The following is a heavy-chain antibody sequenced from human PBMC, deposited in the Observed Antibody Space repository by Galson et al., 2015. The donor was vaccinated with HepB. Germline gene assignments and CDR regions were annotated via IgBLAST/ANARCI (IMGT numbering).Heavy chain of an antibody. Sequence: SVKVSCKASGYTFSNYGITWVRQAPGQGLEWMGWISAYNGSTNYAQEFQGRVSMTTDTSTSTAYMELRSLKSDDTALYYCARGKYRISFRNYYYFGMDVWGQGTTVTVSS. V-gene: IGHV1-18*04. J-gene: IGHJ6*02. CDR3: ARGKYRISFRNYYYFGMDV. CDR1: GYTFSNYG. D-gene: IGHD6-6*01. CDR2: ISAYNGST.